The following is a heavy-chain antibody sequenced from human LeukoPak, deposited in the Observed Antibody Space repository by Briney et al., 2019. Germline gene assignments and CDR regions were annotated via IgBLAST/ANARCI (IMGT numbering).Heavy chain of an antibody. J-gene: IGHJ5*02. V-gene: IGHV3-48*03. CDR3: ARELPNSNWPHWFDP. D-gene: IGHD6-13*01. CDR2: ISAIDSTT. Sequence: GGSLRLSCAASGFTFSNYEMSWVRQAPGKGLEWVSYISAIDSTTYYADSVKGRCTISRDNAKNSLYLQMNSLRVADTAVYHCARELPNSNWPHWFDPGAREPWSPSRQ. CDR1: GFTFSNYE.